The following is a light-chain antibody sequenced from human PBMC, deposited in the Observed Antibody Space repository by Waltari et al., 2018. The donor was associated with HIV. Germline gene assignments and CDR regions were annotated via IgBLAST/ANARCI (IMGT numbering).Light chain of an antibody. Sequence: QSVLTQPPSASGTPGQRVTISCSGSSSNIGSNYVYWYQQLPGTAPKLLIYRNNPRPSGFPDRFSGSKSGTSASLAVSGRRSEDEADYYCAAWDDSLCGSWVGGGGTKLTVL. V-gene: IGLV1-47*01. CDR2: RNN. CDR3: AAWDDSLCGSWV. CDR1: SSNIGSNY. J-gene: IGLJ3*02.